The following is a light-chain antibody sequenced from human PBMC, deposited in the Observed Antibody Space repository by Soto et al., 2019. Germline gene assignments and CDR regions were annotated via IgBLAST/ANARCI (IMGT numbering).Light chain of an antibody. CDR2: GAS. CDR1: QSVSSSY. CDR3: QQYNNWPPYT. V-gene: IGKV3-20*01. Sequence: EIVLTQSPGTLSLSPGERATLSCRASQSVSSSYLAWYQQKPGQAPRLLIYGASSRATGIPDRFSGSGSGTDFTLTIGRLEPEDFAVYYCQQYNNWPPYTFGQGTKLEIK. J-gene: IGKJ2*01.